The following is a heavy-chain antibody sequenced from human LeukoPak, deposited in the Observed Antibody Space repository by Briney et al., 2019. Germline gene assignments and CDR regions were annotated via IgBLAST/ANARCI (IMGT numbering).Heavy chain of an antibody. D-gene: IGHD4-17*01. CDR2: ISSSSNTI. J-gene: IGHJ3*02. V-gene: IGHV3-48*02. CDR3: ARNQDYGVYNSVGAFDI. Sequence: PGGSLRLSCAASGFTFSSYSMNWVRQAPGKGLEWVSYISSSSNTIYYADSVKGRFTISRDNAKNSLFLQMNSLRDEDTAVYYCARNQDYGVYNSVGAFDIWGQGTMVTVSS. CDR1: GFTFSSYS.